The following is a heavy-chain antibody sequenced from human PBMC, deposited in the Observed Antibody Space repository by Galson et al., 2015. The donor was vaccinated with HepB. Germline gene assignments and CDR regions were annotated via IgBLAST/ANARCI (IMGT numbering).Heavy chain of an antibody. J-gene: IGHJ6*03. CDR1: GFTFGDYA. V-gene: IGHV3-49*03. D-gene: IGHD3-3*01. CDR3: SEGDFWSGYSIYMDV. Sequence: SLRLSCAASGFTFGDYAMSWFRQAPGKGLEWVGFIRSKAYGGTTEYAASVKGRFTISRDDSKSIAYLQMNSLKTEDTAVYYCSEGDFWSGYSIYMDVWGKGTTVTVSS. CDR2: IRSKAYGGTT.